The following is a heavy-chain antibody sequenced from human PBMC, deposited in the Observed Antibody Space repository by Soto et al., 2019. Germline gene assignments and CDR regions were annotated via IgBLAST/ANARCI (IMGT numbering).Heavy chain of an antibody. Sequence: GGSLRLSCAASGFTFSSYGMNWVRQAPGKGLEWVAVIWYDGSNKYYADSVKGRFTISRDTSKKTLYLQMNSLRAEDTAVYYCSWRARSGSYYNWFDPWGQGTLVTVSS. D-gene: IGHD3-10*01. CDR1: GFTFSSYG. V-gene: IGHV3-33*01. CDR2: IWYDGSNK. J-gene: IGHJ5*02. CDR3: SWRARSGSYYNWFDP.